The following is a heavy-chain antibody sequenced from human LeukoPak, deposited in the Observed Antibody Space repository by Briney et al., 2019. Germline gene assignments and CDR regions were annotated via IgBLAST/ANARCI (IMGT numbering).Heavy chain of an antibody. CDR1: GGSISSSSYY. CDR2: IYYSGST. V-gene: IGHV4-39*01. CDR3: ARKRAPYYDILTGPNNNWFDP. J-gene: IGHJ5*02. D-gene: IGHD3-9*01. Sequence: SETLSLTCTVSGGSISSSSYYWGWIRKPPGKGLEWIGSIYYSGSTYYNPSLKSRVTISVDTSKNQFSLKLSSVTAADTAVYYCARKRAPYYDILTGPNNNWFDPWGQGTLVTVSS.